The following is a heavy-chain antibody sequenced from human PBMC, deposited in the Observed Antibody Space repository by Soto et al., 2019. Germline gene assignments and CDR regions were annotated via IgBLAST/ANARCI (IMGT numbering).Heavy chain of an antibody. CDR2: IGSNGVST. V-gene: IGHV3-64D*06. Sequence: GGSLRLSCSVSGFTFSNFAMHWVRQAPGKGLEYVSAIGSNGVSTYYVDSVKGRFTISRDNSKNTLFLQMTSLRPEDTAVYYCVKEYTTPTLYHFDYWGQGTLVTVSS. CDR3: VKEYTTPTLYHFDY. J-gene: IGHJ4*02. CDR1: GFTFSNFA. D-gene: IGHD3-16*01.